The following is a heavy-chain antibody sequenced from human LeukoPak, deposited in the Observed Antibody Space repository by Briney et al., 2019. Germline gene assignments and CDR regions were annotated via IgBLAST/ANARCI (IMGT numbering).Heavy chain of an antibody. J-gene: IGHJ6*02. CDR1: GYTFTSYG. D-gene: IGHD4-17*01. V-gene: IGHV1-18*01. CDR3: ARDPLKATTVTTYYYYGMDV. Sequence: GASVKVSCKASGYTFTSYGISWVRQAPGQGLEWMGWISAYNGNTNYAQKLQGRVTMTTDTSTSTAYMELRSLRSDDTAVYYCARDPLKATTVTTYYYYGMDVWGQGTTVTVSS. CDR2: ISAYNGNT.